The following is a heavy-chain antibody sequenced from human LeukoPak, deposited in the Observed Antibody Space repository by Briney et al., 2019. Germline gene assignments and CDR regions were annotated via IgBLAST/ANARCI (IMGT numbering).Heavy chain of an antibody. V-gene: IGHV4-59*01. CDR3: ARDYYDRHLDPGSLIFDP. D-gene: IGHD3-22*01. CDR2: IYYSGST. Sequence: SETLSLTCTVSGGSISSYYWSWIRQPPGKGLEWIGYIYYSGSTNYNPSLKGRVTISVDTSKNQFSLKLSSVTAADTAVYYCARDYYDRHLDPGSLIFDPWGQGTLVTVSS. CDR1: GGSISSYY. J-gene: IGHJ5*02.